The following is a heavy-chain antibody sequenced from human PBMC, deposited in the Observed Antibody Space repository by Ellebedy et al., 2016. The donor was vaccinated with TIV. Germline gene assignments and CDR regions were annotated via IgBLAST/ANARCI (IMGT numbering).Heavy chain of an antibody. CDR2: IRQAGGER. J-gene: IGHJ6*02. Sequence: GESLKISCAASGFTFSGHWMTWVRQAPGKGLEWVANIRQAGGERYYVDAAKGRFTISRDNAKNSLYLQMNSLSAEDTAVYYCVSLKLVNNYGMDVWGQGTTVTVSS. V-gene: IGHV3-7*03. D-gene: IGHD3-9*01. CDR3: VSLKLVNNYGMDV. CDR1: GFTFSGHW.